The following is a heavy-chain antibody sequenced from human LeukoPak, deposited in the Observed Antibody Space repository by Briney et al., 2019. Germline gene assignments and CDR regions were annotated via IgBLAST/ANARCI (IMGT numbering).Heavy chain of an antibody. CDR1: GDSISSGFYY. Sequence: SETLSLTCTVSGDSISSGFYYWSWIRQPPGKGLEWIAYIYYSGNTNYNPSLKSRVTISVDTSKNQFSLKLSSVTAADTAVYYCARDVGATPGYFDYWGQGTLVTVSS. D-gene: IGHD1-26*01. J-gene: IGHJ4*02. CDR3: ARDVGATPGYFDY. CDR2: IYYSGNT. V-gene: IGHV4-61*01.